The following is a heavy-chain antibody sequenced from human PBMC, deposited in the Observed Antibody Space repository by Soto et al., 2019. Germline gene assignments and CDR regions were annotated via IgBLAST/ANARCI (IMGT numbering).Heavy chain of an antibody. Sequence: GGSLRLSCAASGFTFSSYGMHWVRQAPGKGLEWVAVIWYDGSNKYYADSVKGRFTISRDNSKNTLYLQMNSLRAEDTAVYYCAIGYCSGGSCSAFDYWGQGTLVTVSS. CDR2: IWYDGSNK. CDR1: GFTFSSYG. D-gene: IGHD2-15*01. V-gene: IGHV3-33*01. CDR3: AIGYCSGGSCSAFDY. J-gene: IGHJ4*02.